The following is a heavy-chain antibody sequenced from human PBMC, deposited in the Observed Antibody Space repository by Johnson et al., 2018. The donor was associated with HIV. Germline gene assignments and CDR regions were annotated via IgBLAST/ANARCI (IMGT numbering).Heavy chain of an antibody. CDR3: AKEYGRITDWYEAFDI. CDR2: IWYDGSNK. J-gene: IGHJ3*02. D-gene: IGHD3-9*01. V-gene: IGHV3-30*02. Sequence: QVLLVESGGGLVQPGGSLRLSCAESGLTFSSYGMHWVRQAPGKGLEWVAVIWYDGSNKDYADSVKGRFTISRDNSKNTLYLQMNSLRSEDTALYYCAKEYGRITDWYEAFDIWGQGTMVTVSS. CDR1: GLTFSSYG.